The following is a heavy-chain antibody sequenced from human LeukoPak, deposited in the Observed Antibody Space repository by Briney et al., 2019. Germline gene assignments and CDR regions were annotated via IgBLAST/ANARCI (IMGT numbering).Heavy chain of an antibody. CDR1: GFRFSRFA. CDR3: AKERYSTSSAIEFDY. V-gene: IGHV3-23*01. J-gene: IGHJ4*02. Sequence: GALRLSCAASGFRFSRFALRWVRQGPGEGVGGGSCISGSGGRTYYADSVKGRFTISRDNSKNTLYLQVNSLRAEDTAMYFCAKERYSTSSAIEFDYWAQGTLVTVSS. D-gene: IGHD6-6*01. CDR2: ISGSGGRT.